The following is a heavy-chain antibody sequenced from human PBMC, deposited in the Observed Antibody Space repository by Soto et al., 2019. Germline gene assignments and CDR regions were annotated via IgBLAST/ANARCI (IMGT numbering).Heavy chain of an antibody. Sequence: QVQLEESGGGVVQPGRSLRLSCAASGFTFSSYGMHWVRQAPGKGLEWVAVIWYDGSNKYYADAVKGRFTISRDNSKNTLDLQMNSRRAEDTAVYYCARDPGVYDMSYGMDVWGQGTTVTVSS. J-gene: IGHJ6*02. CDR3: ARDPGVYDMSYGMDV. CDR1: GFTFSSYG. V-gene: IGHV3-33*01. CDR2: IWYDGSNK. D-gene: IGHD3-9*01.